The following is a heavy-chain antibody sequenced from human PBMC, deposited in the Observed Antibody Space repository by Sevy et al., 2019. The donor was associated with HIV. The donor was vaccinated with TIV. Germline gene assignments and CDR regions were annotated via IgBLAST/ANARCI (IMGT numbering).Heavy chain of an antibody. D-gene: IGHD6-19*01. CDR1: GLTFSSYS. J-gene: IGHJ4*02. CDR3: ARGSGWYDY. Sequence: GGSLRLSCAASGLTFSSYSMNWIRQAPGKGPEWVSSISSSSSYIYYADSVKGRFTISRDNAKNSLYLQMNSLRAEDTTVYYCARGSGWYDYWGQGTLVTVSS. V-gene: IGHV3-21*01. CDR2: ISSSSSYI.